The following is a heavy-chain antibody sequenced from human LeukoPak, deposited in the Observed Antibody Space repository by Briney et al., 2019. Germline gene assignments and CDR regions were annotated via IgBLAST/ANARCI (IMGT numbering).Heavy chain of an antibody. CDR3: AREDRGVIPPNYYYYGMDV. CDR1: GGSISSGDYY. J-gene: IGHJ6*02. Sequence: SETLSLTCTVSGGSISSGDYYWSWIRQPPGKGLEWIGYIYYSGSTYYNPSLKSRVTISVDASKNQFSLKLSPVTAADTAVYYCAREDRGVIPPNYYYYGMDVWGQGTTVTVSS. CDR2: IYYSGST. D-gene: IGHD3-10*01. V-gene: IGHV4-30-4*01.